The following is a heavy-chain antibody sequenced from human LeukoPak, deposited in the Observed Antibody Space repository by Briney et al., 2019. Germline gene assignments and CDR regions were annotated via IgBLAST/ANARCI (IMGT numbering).Heavy chain of an antibody. CDR1: GYTLTELS. D-gene: IGHD6-13*01. J-gene: IGHJ4*02. Sequence: ASVKVSCKVSGYTLTELSMHWVRQAPGKGLEWMGGFDPEDGETIYAQKFQGRVTMTEDTSTDTAYMELSSLRSDDTAVYYCAREGYSSSWYFVDYWGQGTLVTVSS. CDR2: FDPEDGET. CDR3: AREGYSSSWYFVDY. V-gene: IGHV1-24*01.